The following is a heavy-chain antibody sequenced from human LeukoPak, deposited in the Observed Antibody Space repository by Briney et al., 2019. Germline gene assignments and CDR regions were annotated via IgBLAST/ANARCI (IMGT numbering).Heavy chain of an antibody. V-gene: IGHV4-61*02. Sequence: SETLSLTCTVSGGSINSGSYYWSWIRQPAGKGLEWIGRIYTSGSTNYNPSLKSRVTISVDTSKNQFSLKLSSVTAADTAVYYCARGGGYYYPFDYWGQGTLVTVSS. J-gene: IGHJ4*02. CDR3: ARGGGYYYPFDY. CDR2: IYTSGST. D-gene: IGHD3-22*01. CDR1: GGSINSGSYY.